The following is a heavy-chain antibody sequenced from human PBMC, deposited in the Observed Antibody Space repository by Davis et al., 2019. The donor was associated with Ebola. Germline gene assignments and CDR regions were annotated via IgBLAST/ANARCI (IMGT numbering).Heavy chain of an antibody. Sequence: LKISCAASGFTFSDNYMTWIRQAPGKGLEWVAYISYSGATIYYADSVKGRFTISRDNAKNSLHLQMNSLRVEDTAMYYCVSLLHWGQGARVTFSS. CDR2: ISYSGATI. CDR3: VSLLH. CDR1: GFTFSDNY. J-gene: IGHJ4*02. V-gene: IGHV3-11*01.